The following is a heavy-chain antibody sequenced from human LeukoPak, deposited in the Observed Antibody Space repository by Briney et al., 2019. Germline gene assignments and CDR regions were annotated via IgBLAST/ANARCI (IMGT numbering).Heavy chain of an antibody. CDR1: GFTFSSYW. CDR2: INSDGSST. D-gene: IGHD3-22*01. CDR3: ARWVNYYYYMDV. V-gene: IGHV3-74*01. Sequence: PGGSLRLSCAASGFTFSSYWMHWVRQAPGKGLVWVSRINSDGSSTSYADSVKGRFTISRDNAKNTLYLQMNSLRAEDTAVYYCARWVNYYYYMDVWGKGTTVTVSS. J-gene: IGHJ6*03.